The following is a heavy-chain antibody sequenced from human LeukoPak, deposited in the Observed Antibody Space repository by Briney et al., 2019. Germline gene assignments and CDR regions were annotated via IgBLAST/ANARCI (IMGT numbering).Heavy chain of an antibody. CDR1: GGSISSSNW. D-gene: IGHD3-10*01. J-gene: IGHJ6*03. CDR3: ARGYYGSGSYYYYYYYYYMDV. Sequence: SETLSLTCAVSGGSISSSNWWSWVRQPPGKGLEWIGEIYHSGSTNYNPSLKSRVTISVDKSKNQFSLKLSSVTAADTAVYYCARGYYGSGSYYYYYYYYYMDVWGKGTTVTVSS. CDR2: IYHSGST. V-gene: IGHV4-4*02.